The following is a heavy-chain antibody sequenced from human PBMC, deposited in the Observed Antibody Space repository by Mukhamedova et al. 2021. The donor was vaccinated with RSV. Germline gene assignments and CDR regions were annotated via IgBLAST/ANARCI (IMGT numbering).Heavy chain of an antibody. V-gene: IGHV3-9*01. D-gene: IGHD4-11*01. CDR2: VSWNSDSI. CDR3: AKEMSLQSRRRRGIDY. J-gene: IGHJ4*02. Sequence: VSVVSWNSDSIGYADSVKGRFTISRDNAKNSLYLQMNNLRAEDTALYYCAKEMSLQSRRRRGIDYWGQGTLVTVSS.